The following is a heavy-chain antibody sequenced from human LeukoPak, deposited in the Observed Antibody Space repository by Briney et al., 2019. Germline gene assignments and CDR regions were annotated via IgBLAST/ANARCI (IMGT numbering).Heavy chain of an antibody. V-gene: IGHV4-30-2*01. J-gene: IGHJ3*02. CDR1: GGSISSGGYS. Sequence: SETLSLTCAVSGGSISSGGYSWSWIRQPPGKGLEWIGYIYHSGSTYYNPSLKSRVTISVDRFKNQFSLKLSSVTAADTAVYYCARVSIVVVPAAPRDAFDIWGQGTMVTVSS. CDR2: IYHSGST. D-gene: IGHD2-2*01. CDR3: ARVSIVVVPAAPRDAFDI.